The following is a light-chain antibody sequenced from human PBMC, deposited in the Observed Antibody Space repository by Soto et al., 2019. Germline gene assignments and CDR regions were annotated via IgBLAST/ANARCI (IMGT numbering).Light chain of an antibody. CDR1: SSDVGGYNY. CDR3: SSYTSSSTNVV. V-gene: IGLV2-14*01. CDR2: DVS. Sequence: QSALTQPASVSGSPGQSITISCTGTSSDVGGYNYVSWYQQHPGKAPKLMIYDVSNRPSGVSNRFSGSKSGNTASLTISGLQAEDEAVYYCSSYTSSSTNVVFGGGTKLTVL. J-gene: IGLJ2*01.